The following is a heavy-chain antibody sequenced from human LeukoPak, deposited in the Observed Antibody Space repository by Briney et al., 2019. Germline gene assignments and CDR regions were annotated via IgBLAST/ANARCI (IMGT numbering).Heavy chain of an antibody. D-gene: IGHD3-10*01. Sequence: GGSLRLSCAASGFTFSICAMNWVRQAPGKGLEWVSGISGSGRSTYYADSVKGRFTISRDSSKNTVYLQMNSLRAEDTAVYYCAKADGSYKTLIDYWGQGTLVTVSS. CDR1: GFTFSICA. V-gene: IGHV3-23*01. J-gene: IGHJ4*02. CDR3: AKADGSYKTLIDY. CDR2: ISGSGRST.